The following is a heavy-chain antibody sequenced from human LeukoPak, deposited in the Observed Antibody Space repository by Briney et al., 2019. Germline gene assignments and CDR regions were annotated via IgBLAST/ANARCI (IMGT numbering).Heavy chain of an antibody. CDR3: ARDSTYYYDSGSSGPHYFDN. CDR1: GFTFSNYA. J-gene: IGHJ4*02. D-gene: IGHD3-10*01. Sequence: GGSLRLSCAASGFTFSNYAMHWVRQAPGKGLEWVSLISSGGTYEYYVDSVKGRFTISRDNSKNTLYLQLNSPRAEDTAVYYCARDSTYYYDSGSSGPHYFDNWGQGTLVTVSS. CDR2: ISSGGTYE. V-gene: IGHV3-30*01.